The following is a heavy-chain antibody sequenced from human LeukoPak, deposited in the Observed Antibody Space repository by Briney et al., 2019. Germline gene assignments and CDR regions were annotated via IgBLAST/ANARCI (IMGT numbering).Heavy chain of an antibody. Sequence: GGSLRLSCAASGFTFGDYAMHWVRQAPGKGLEWVSGISWNSGSIGYADSVKGRFTISRDNAKNSLYLQMNSLRAEDTALYYCAKSVVRRSSGMDVWGQGTTVTVSS. V-gene: IGHV3-9*01. CDR3: AKSVVRRSSGMDV. CDR1: GFTFGDYA. D-gene: IGHD4-23*01. CDR2: ISWNSGSI. J-gene: IGHJ6*02.